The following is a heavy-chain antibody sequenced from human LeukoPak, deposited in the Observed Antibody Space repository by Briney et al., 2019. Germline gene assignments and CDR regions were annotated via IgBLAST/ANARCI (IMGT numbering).Heavy chain of an antibody. CDR1: GGSISSYY. D-gene: IGHD3-10*01. Sequence: KPSETLSLTCTVSGGSISSYYWSWIRQPPGKGLEWIGEINHSGSTNYNPSLKSRATISVDTSKNQFSLKLSSVTAADTAVYYCARWGSGSYYNPRRFDPWGQGTLVTVSS. CDR3: ARWGSGSYYNPRRFDP. CDR2: INHSGST. V-gene: IGHV4-34*01. J-gene: IGHJ5*02.